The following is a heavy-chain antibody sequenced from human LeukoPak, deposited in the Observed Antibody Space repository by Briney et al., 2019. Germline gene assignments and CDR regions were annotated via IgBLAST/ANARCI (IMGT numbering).Heavy chain of an antibody. Sequence: SGGSLRLSCAASGFTFSSHSMSWVRQAPGKGLEWVANIKQDGSEKYYVDSVKGRFTISRDNAKNSLFLQMNSLRAEDTALYYCSGGNSFDYWGQGTLVTVSS. V-gene: IGHV3-7*05. CDR3: SGGNSFDY. D-gene: IGHD4-23*01. CDR1: GFTFSSHS. CDR2: IKQDGSEK. J-gene: IGHJ4*02.